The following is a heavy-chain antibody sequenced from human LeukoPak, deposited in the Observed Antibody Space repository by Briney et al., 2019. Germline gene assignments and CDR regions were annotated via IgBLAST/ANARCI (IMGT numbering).Heavy chain of an antibody. V-gene: IGHV3-30*02. Sequence: GGSLRLSCAASGFIFRNYGMHWARQAPGKGLEWVAFVSDDEDNKYYPDSVRGRFTISRDNSENTVYLQLNSLRDEDTAVYFCAKARGKLVNIYFEYWGHGTLVAVSS. CDR2: VSDDEDNK. D-gene: IGHD2/OR15-2a*01. CDR1: GFIFRNYG. J-gene: IGHJ4*01. CDR3: AKARGKLVNIYFEY.